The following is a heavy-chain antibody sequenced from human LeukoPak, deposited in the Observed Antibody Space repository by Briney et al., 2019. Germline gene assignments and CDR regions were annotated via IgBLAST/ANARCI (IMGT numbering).Heavy chain of an antibody. V-gene: IGHV3-66*01. CDR2: IYSGGST. Sequence: GGSLGLSCVTPKFTVSSKNMSWGRPAPGEGVGWVSVIYSGGSTHYADSVKGRFTISRDNSKNTLYLQMNSLRAEDTAVYYCASLYYGGNNFDYWGQGTLVTVSS. CDR1: KFTVSSKN. D-gene: IGHD4-23*01. CDR3: ASLYYGGNNFDY. J-gene: IGHJ4*02.